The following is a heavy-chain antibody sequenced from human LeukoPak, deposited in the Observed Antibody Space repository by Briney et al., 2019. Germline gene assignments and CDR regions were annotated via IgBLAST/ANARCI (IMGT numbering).Heavy chain of an antibody. Sequence: GRSLRLSCAASGFTFSSYAMRWVRQAPGKGLEWVAVISYDGSNKYYADSVKGRFTISRDNSKNTLYLQMNSLRAEDTAVYYCARDPPGPWGQGTLVTVSS. CDR1: GFTFSSYA. J-gene: IGHJ4*02. CDR3: ARDPPGP. CDR2: ISYDGSNK. V-gene: IGHV3-30*01.